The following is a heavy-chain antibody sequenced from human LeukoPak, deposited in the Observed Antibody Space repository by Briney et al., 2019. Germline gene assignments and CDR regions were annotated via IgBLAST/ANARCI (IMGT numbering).Heavy chain of an antibody. CDR2: IHPGGST. J-gene: IGHJ5*02. CDR3: ARAPDRIRFDP. V-gene: IGHV4-34*01. D-gene: IGHD1-14*01. Sequence: SETLSLTCAVYGGSLRADFWSWIRQPPGKGLEWIGDIHPGGSTKYNPSLESRVTISVDTTKNQFSLRLTSVTAADTAVYYCARAPDRIRFDPWGQGALVTVSS. CDR1: GGSLRADF.